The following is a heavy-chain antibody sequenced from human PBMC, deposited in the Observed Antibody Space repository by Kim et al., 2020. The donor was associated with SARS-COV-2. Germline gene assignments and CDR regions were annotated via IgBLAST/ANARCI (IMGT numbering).Heavy chain of an antibody. CDR2: ISYDGSNK. D-gene: IGHD1-26*01. V-gene: IGHV3-30*18. CDR3: AKGDSGSYYGYYFDY. Sequence: GGSLRLSCAASGFTFSSYGMHWVRQAPGKGLEWVAVISYDGSNKYYADSVKGRFTISRDNSKNTLYLQMNSLRAEDTAVYYCAKGDSGSYYGYYFDYWG. J-gene: IGHJ4*01. CDR1: GFTFSSYG.